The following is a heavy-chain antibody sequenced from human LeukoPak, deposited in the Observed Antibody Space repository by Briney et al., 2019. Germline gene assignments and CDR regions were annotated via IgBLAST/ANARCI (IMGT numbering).Heavy chain of an antibody. CDR3: ARTPRNYYYYMDV. Sequence: GGSLRLSCAASGFTVSSNYMSWVRQAPGKGLEWVSVIYSGGSTYYADSVKGRFTISRDNSKNTLYLRMNSLRAEDTAVYYCARTPRNYYYYMDVWGKGTTVTVSS. V-gene: IGHV3-53*01. J-gene: IGHJ6*03. CDR2: IYSGGST. CDR1: GFTVSSNY.